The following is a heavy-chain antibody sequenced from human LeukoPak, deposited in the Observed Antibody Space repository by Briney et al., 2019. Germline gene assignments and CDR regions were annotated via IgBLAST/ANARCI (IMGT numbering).Heavy chain of an antibody. D-gene: IGHD3-10*01. CDR1: GFTFGGYT. CDR2: INPNGTST. V-gene: IGHV3-21*06. CDR3: VRDFLGESGAGGP. J-gene: IGHJ5*02. Sequence: GGSLRLSCAASGFTFGGYTMNWVRQPPGKGLEWVSSINPNGTSTYHALSVKGRFTISRDNAKNSLFMQMNSLRDEDTAVYYCVRDFLGESGAGGPWGRGTQVTVSS.